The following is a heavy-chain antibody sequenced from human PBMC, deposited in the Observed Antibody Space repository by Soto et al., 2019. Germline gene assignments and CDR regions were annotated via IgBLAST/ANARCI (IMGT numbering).Heavy chain of an antibody. J-gene: IGHJ4*02. D-gene: IGHD3-22*01. CDR3: AMIYDSSGYYHFDY. Sequence: QVQLVQSGAEVRERGASVKVSCKASGYSFTSYAMHWVRQAPGQRLEWMGWINAGNGNTKYSQKFQGRVTITRDTSASTAYMELISLRSEDTAVYYCAMIYDSSGYYHFDYWGQGTLVTVSS. CDR1: GYSFTSYA. CDR2: INAGNGNT. V-gene: IGHV1-3*01.